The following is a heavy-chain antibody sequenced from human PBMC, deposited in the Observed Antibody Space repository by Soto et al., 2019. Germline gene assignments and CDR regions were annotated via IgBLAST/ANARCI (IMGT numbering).Heavy chain of an antibody. Sequence: QVHLVQSGAEVKKPGASVKVSCKASGYTFTSYGITWVRQAPGQGLEWMGWISAHNGNTDYAQKLQGRVIVTRDTSTSTAYMGLRGLISEDTAVYYCARGRDGDSWGQGAVVTVSS. J-gene: IGHJ4*02. V-gene: IGHV1-18*01. CDR1: GYTFTSYG. CDR2: ISAHNGNT. CDR3: ARGRDGDS.